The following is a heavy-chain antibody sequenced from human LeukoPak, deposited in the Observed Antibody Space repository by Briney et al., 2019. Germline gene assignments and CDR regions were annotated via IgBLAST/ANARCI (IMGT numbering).Heavy chain of an antibody. J-gene: IGHJ5*02. CDR3: ARRSGLFDP. CDR2: VYYTGGT. Sequence: PSETLSLTCTVSGGSISSVSSYWGWIRQPPGKGLEWIASVYYTGGTYYNPFLRSRVTISIDTPNNQFSLKLNSVTAADTAIYYCARRSGLFDPWGQGTLVTVSS. V-gene: IGHV4-39*07. CDR1: GGSISSVSSY.